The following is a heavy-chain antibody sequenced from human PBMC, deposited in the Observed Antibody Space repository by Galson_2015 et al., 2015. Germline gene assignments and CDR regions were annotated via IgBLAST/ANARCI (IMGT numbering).Heavy chain of an antibody. J-gene: IGHJ3*02. CDR3: ARDCGGDCYSLGAFDI. Sequence: SLRLSCAASGFTFSSYSMNWVRQAPGKGLEWVSSISSSSSYIYYADSVKGRFTISRDNAKNSLYLQMNGLRAEDTAVYYCARDCGGDCYSLGAFDIWGQGTMVTVSS. D-gene: IGHD2-21*02. CDR2: ISSSSSYI. CDR1: GFTFSSYS. V-gene: IGHV3-21*01.